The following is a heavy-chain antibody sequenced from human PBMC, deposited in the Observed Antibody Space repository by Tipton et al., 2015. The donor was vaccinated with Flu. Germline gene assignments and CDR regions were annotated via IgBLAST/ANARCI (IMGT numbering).Heavy chain of an antibody. J-gene: IGHJ4*02. V-gene: IGHV4-38-2*02. CDR3: ARGSAFANTYLDF. D-gene: IGHD6-19*01. Sequence: TLSLTCSVSGDSIGSRYFWCWIRQPPGKGLEWIGYIHRSGSTYYNPSLKSRVAISIDRSKNRFSLRLSSVTAADTAVYYCARGSAFANTYLDFWGQGTLVTVS. CDR2: IHRSGST. CDR1: GDSIGSRYF.